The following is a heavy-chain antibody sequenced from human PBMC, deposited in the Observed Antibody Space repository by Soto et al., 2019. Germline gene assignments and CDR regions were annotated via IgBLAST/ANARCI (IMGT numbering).Heavy chain of an antibody. D-gene: IGHD3-22*01. J-gene: IGHJ4*02. CDR2: ISTNGGST. CDR3: VKVEYYYDSRAYYPFDY. V-gene: IGHV3-64D*06. CDR1: GFTFSIYA. Sequence: EVQLVESGGGLVQPGGSLRLSCSASGFTFSIYAMHWVRQAPGKGLEYVSVISTNGGSTYYADSVKGRFTISRDNSKNTVYLQMSSLRAEDTAVYYCVKVEYYYDSRAYYPFDYWGQGTLVTVSS.